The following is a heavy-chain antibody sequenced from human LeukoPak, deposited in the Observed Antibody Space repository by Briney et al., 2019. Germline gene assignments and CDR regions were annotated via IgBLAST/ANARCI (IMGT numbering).Heavy chain of an antibody. D-gene: IGHD6-13*01. J-gene: IGHJ4*02. Sequence: GGSLRLSCAASGFTLSSYGMHWVRQAPGKGLEWVAVIWYDGSSKYYADSVKGRFTISRDNSKNTLYLQMNSLRAEDTAVFYCARKQVTAAVNYFDFWGQGTLVTVSS. V-gene: IGHV3-33*01. CDR2: IWYDGSSK. CDR3: ARKQVTAAVNYFDF. CDR1: GFTLSSYG.